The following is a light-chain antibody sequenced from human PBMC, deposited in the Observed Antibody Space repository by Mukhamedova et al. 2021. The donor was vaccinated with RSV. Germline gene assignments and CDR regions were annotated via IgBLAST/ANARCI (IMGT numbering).Light chain of an antibody. J-gene: IGKJ1*01. V-gene: IGKV1-17*01. Sequence: RVTITCRASQGIGNALAWYQQKPGTVPKRLIYSASNLQTGVPSRFSGSGSGTEFSLTISSLQSEDFATYYCLQHSTYPWAFGQGT. CDR2: SAS. CDR1: QGIGNA. CDR3: LQHSTYPWA.